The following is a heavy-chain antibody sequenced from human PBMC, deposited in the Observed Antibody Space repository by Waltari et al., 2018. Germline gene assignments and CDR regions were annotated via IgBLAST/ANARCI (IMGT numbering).Heavy chain of an antibody. CDR1: GGTFSSYA. CDR2: IIPSFGTA. J-gene: IGHJ4*02. V-gene: IGHV1-69*01. D-gene: IGHD2-2*01. CDR3: ARGVVVVPAATSGPSNYFDY. Sequence: QVQLVQSGAEVKKPGASVKVSGKASGGTFSSYAISWVRQAPGQGLEWMGGIIPSFGTANYAQKFQGRVTITADESTSTAYMELSSLRSEDTAVYYCARGVVVVPAATSGPSNYFDYWGQGTLVTVSS.